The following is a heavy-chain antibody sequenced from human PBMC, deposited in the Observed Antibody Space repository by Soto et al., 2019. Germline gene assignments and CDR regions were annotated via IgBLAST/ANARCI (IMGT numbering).Heavy chain of an antibody. CDR2: IYTSGST. V-gene: IGHV4-61*02. J-gene: IGHJ4*02. CDR3: ARDGGAVAEGPFDY. D-gene: IGHD6-19*01. Sequence: QVQLQESGPGLVKPSQTLSLTCTVSGGSISSGGYYWSWIRQHPGKGLEWIGRIYTSGSTNYNPSLKSRVTMSVDTSKNQFSLKLSSVTAADTAVYYCARDGGAVAEGPFDYWGQGTLVTVSS. CDR1: GGSISSGGYY.